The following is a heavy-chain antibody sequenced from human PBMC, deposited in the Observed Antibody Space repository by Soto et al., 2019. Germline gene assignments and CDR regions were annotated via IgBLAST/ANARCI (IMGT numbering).Heavy chain of an antibody. CDR2: TYYRSKWYN. Sequence: SGTLLLNCAISRDRVSSNTATWLWIRQSPSRCLEWLGRTYYRSKWYNDYAVSVKSRITINPDTSKNQFSLQLNSVTPEYTAVYYCARVADGDYEAYYFDYWGQGTLVTVSS. CDR1: RDRVSSNTAT. CDR3: ARVADGDYEAYYFDY. J-gene: IGHJ4*02. D-gene: IGHD4-17*01. V-gene: IGHV6-1*01.